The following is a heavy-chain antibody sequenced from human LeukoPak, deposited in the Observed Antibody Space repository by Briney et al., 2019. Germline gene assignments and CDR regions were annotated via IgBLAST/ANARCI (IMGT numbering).Heavy chain of an antibody. CDR3: ARYSSSWYGADY. V-gene: IGHV3-11*06. CDR2: ISSSSSYT. Sequence: KPGGSLRLSCAASGFTFSDYCMSWIRQAPGKGLEWVSYISSSSSYTNYADSVKGRFTISRDNAKNSLYLQMNSLRAEDTAVYYCARYSSSWYGADYWGQGTLVTVSS. J-gene: IGHJ4*02. D-gene: IGHD6-13*01. CDR1: GFTFSDYC.